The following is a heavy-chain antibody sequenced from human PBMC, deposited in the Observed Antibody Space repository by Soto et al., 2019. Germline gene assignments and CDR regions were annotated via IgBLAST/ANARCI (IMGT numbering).Heavy chain of an antibody. CDR1: GFTFSTYA. CDR2: ISGSGGST. CDR3: ARASIVEPTLEYYFDS. Sequence: EVQLLESGGGLVQPGGSLRLSCAASGFTFSTYAMSWVRQAPGKGLEWVSTISGSGGSTYYADSVKGRFTISRDNSKNTLDLQMNSLRAEDTAVYYCARASIVEPTLEYYFDSWGQGTLVTVSS. J-gene: IGHJ4*02. D-gene: IGHD1-26*01. V-gene: IGHV3-23*01.